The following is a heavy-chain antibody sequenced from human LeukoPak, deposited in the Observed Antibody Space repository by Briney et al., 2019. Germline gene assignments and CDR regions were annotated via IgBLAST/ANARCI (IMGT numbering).Heavy chain of an antibody. CDR1: GGSISSSNW. D-gene: IGHD3-10*02. V-gene: IGHV4-4*02. CDR3: ARYVRGVSIPLDY. CDR2: IYHSGST. Sequence: SETLSLTCAVSGGSISSSNWWSWVRQPPGKGLEWIGEIYHSGSTNYNPSLKSRVTISVDKSKNQFSLKLSSVTAADTAVYYCARYVRGVSIPLDYWGQGTLVTVSS. J-gene: IGHJ4*02.